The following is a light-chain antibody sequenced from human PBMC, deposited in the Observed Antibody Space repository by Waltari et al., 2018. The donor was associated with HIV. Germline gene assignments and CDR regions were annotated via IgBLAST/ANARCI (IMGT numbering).Light chain of an antibody. CDR2: KDT. V-gene: IGLV3-27*01. CDR3: YSAADNTWV. CDR1: VLAKKY. J-gene: IGLJ3*02. Sequence: SYELTQPSSVSVSPGQTARITCSGDVLAKKYARWFQQKPGQAPVLVIYKDTERPSGIPGRFSGSSSGTTGTLTISGAQVEDEADYYCYSAADNTWVFGGGTKLTVL.